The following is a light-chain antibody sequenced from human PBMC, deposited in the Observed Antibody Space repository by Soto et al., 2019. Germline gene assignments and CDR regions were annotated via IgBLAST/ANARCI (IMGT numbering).Light chain of an antibody. V-gene: IGKV4-1*01. CDR3: HQYYTKPLT. CDR1: QSVLYSSNNNNY. J-gene: IGKJ1*01. CDR2: RAS. Sequence: DIVMTQSPDSLAVSLGERATINCKSSQSVLYSSNNNNYLAWYQQKLGQPPKLLIYRASTRESGVPDRFSGSGSGTDFTLTISSLQAEDVAVYYCHQYYTKPLTFGQGTKVEIK.